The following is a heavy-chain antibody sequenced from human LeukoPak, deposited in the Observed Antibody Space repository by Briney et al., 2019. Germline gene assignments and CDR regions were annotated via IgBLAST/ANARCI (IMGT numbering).Heavy chain of an antibody. CDR3: ARSITGTTFDY. J-gene: IGHJ4*02. D-gene: IGHD1-20*01. CDR1: GFTFSSYG. V-gene: IGHV3-7*01. Sequence: GGSLRLSCAASGFTFSSYGMHWVRQAPGKGLEWVANIKQDGSEKYYVDSVKGRFTISRDNAKNSLYLQMNSLRAEDTAVYYCARSITGTTFDYWGQGTLVTVSS. CDR2: IKQDGSEK.